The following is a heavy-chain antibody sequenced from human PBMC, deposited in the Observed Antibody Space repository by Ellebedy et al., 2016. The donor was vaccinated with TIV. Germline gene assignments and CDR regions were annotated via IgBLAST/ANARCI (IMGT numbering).Heavy chain of an antibody. CDR2: IYYSGST. Sequence: SETLSLTXTVSGGSISSYYWSWIRQPPGKGLEWIGSIYYSGSTYYNPSLKSRVTISVDTSKNQFSLKLSSVTAADTAVYYCARHGGRGYGDYADYWGQGTLVTVSS. V-gene: IGHV4-59*05. J-gene: IGHJ4*02. CDR3: ARHGGRGYGDYADY. D-gene: IGHD4-17*01. CDR1: GGSISSYY.